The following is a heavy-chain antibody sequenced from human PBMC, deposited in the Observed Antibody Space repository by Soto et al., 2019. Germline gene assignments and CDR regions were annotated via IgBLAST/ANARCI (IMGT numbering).Heavy chain of an antibody. CDR3: ARQRTSIAVAGRVAAFDL. J-gene: IGHJ3*01. Sequence: QVQLVQSGAEVKKPGSSVKVSCKASGGTFSSYAISWVRQAPGQGLEWMGGIIPIFGTANYAQKFQGRVTIAADESTSTAYMELSSLRSEDTAVYYCARQRTSIAVAGRVAAFDLWGQGTMVTVSS. CDR2: IIPIFGTA. CDR1: GGTFSSYA. D-gene: IGHD6-19*01. V-gene: IGHV1-69*12.